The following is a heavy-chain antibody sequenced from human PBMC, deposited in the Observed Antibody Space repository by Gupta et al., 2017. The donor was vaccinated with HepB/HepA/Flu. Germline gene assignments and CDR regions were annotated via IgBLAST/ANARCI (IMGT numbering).Heavy chain of an antibody. CDR1: GYTFLGYD. J-gene: IGHJ6*03. CDR3: ARIGRYCSSTSCYALVGEEYYYYFYMDV. D-gene: IGHD2-2*01. Sequence: QVQLVQSGAEVKKPGASVRVSCKASGYTFLGYDINWVRQATGQGLEWMGRMNPNNGHAGYARKFQGRLTITRDTSISTVYMELSSLRSEDTAMYYCARIGRYCSSTSCYALVGEEYYYYFYMDVWGKGTTVTVSS. V-gene: IGHV1-8*03. CDR2: MNPNNGHA.